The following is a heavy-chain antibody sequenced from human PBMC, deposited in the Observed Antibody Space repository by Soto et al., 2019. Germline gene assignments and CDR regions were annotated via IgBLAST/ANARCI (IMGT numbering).Heavy chain of an antibody. J-gene: IGHJ4*02. Sequence: EVQLVESGGGLVQPGRSLRLSCAASGFTFSSYWMSWVRQVPGKGPEWVANIKQDESEKYYVDSVKGRFTISRDNARNSVYLQMNSLSAEGTAVYHCARSISAIPGDNWGQGTLVTVSS. CDR2: IKQDESEK. V-gene: IGHV3-7*05. CDR3: ARSISAIPGDN. D-gene: IGHD2-2*01. CDR1: GFTFSSYW.